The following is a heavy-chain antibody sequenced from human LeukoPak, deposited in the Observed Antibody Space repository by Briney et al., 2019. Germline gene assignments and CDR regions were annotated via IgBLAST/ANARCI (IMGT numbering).Heavy chain of an antibody. J-gene: IGHJ4*02. V-gene: IGHV3-33*01. D-gene: IGHD3-22*01. CDR2: IWHDGSNE. CDR1: GFTFSNYG. CDR3: ARTMMTATVDY. Sequence: GGSLRLSCAASGFTFSNYGMQWVRQAPGKGLEWVAVIWHDGSNEDYADSVKGRFTISRDNSKNTLYLQMNSLRAEDTAVYYCARTMMTATVDYWGQGTLVTVSS.